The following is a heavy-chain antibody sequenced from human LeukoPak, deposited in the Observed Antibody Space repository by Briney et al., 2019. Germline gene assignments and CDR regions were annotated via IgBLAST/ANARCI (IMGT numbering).Heavy chain of an antibody. D-gene: IGHD3-10*01. CDR2: IYYTET. J-gene: IGHJ2*01. CDR1: GFTVSSNY. Sequence: GSLRLSCAASGFTVSSNYMSWVRQAPGKGLEWIGYIYYTETSYNPSLKSRVTISVDTSKNQFSLKLSSVTAADTAVYYCARERGSGSYYRDWYFDLWGRGTLVTVSS. CDR3: ARERGSGSYYRDWYFDL. V-gene: IGHV4-59*02.